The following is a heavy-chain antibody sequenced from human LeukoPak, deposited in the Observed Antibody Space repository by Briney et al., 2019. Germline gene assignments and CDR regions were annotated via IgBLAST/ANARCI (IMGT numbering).Heavy chain of an antibody. J-gene: IGHJ4*02. Sequence: EGSLRLSCAASAFTFSNYAMSWVRQAPGKGLEWVSTISNSDSSTYYADSVKGRFTISRDNSENTLYLQMNSLRAEDTAVYYCAKATGYLLWGQGTLVIVSS. V-gene: IGHV3-23*01. CDR2: ISNSDSST. CDR3: AKATGYLL. D-gene: IGHD1-14*01. CDR1: AFTFSNYA.